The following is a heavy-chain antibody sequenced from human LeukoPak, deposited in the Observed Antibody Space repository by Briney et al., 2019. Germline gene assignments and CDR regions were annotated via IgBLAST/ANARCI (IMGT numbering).Heavy chain of an antibody. V-gene: IGHV4-61*02. Sequence: SQTLSLTCTVSGGSITFGSYYWTWIRQPAGKGLEWIGRIYASGRTFYNPSLKSRVTISMDTSMNQFSLRLNSVTAADTAVYYCARARVIPASFDDWGQGALVTVSS. J-gene: IGHJ4*02. CDR1: GGSITFGSYY. CDR3: ARARVIPASFDD. D-gene: IGHD3-16*02. CDR2: IYASGRT.